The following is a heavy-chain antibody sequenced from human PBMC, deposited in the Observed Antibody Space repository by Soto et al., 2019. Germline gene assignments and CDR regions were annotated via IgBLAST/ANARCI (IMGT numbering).Heavy chain of an antibody. Sequence: PGESLKISCKGSGYSFTSYWIGWVRQMPGKGLEWMGIIYPGDSDTRYSPSFQGQVTISADKSISTAYLQWSSLKASDTAMYYCARPRRVYSGYDYAVDYFDYWGQGNLVTVSS. V-gene: IGHV5-51*01. CDR3: ARPRRVYSGYDYAVDYFDY. CDR1: GYSFTSYW. D-gene: IGHD5-12*01. CDR2: IYPGDSDT. J-gene: IGHJ4*02.